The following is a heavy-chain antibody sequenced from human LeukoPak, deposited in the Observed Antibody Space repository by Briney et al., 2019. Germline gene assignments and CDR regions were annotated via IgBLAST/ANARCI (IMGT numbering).Heavy chain of an antibody. J-gene: IGHJ4*02. V-gene: IGHV3-66*01. D-gene: IGHD3-22*01. CDR3: ARAYYLDSSVTPDY. Sequence: GGSLRLSCAASGFTVSSNYMSWVRQAPGKGLEWVSVIYSDDSTYYADSVKGRFTISRDNSKNTVYLQMNSLRAEDTAVYYCARAYYLDSSVTPDYWGQGTLVTVSS. CDR2: IYSDDST. CDR1: GFTVSSNY.